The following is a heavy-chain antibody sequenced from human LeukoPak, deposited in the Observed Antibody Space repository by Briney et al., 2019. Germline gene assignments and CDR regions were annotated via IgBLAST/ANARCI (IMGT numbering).Heavy chain of an antibody. D-gene: IGHD6-19*01. CDR3: ASGHLAVAGTWFHYGMDV. CDR1: GYTFTSYA. J-gene: IGHJ6*02. CDR2: LNPNSGNT. Sequence: ASVKVSCKASGYTFTSYAINWVRQAPGQGLEWMGWLNPNSGNTSYAQKFQGRVTMTRSSSISTAYMELSSLRSEDTAVYYCASGHLAVAGTWFHYGMDVWGQGTTVTVSS. V-gene: IGHV1-8*01.